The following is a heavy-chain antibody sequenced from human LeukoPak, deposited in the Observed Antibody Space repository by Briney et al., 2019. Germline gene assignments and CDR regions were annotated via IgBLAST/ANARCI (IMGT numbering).Heavy chain of an antibody. J-gene: IGHJ4*02. CDR1: SGSSSNYY. Sequence: SETLSLTCTVSSGSSSNYYWSWLRQSPGKGLEWIGYIHYSGTTNYNPSLSSRVTISVDTSKNQFSLKVSSVTAADTAVYYCARHHWRSAYFDYWGQGTLVTVSS. D-gene: IGHD1-1*01. CDR2: IHYSGTT. V-gene: IGHV4-59*08. CDR3: ARHHWRSAYFDY.